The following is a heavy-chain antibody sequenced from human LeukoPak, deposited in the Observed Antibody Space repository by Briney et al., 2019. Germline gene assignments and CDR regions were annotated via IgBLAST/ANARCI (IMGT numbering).Heavy chain of an antibody. CDR1: GGSISSSSYY. V-gene: IGHV4-39*07. J-gene: IGHJ4*02. D-gene: IGHD6-19*01. Sequence: SETLSLTCTVSGGSISSSSYYWGWIRQPPGKGLEWIGSIYYSGSTYYNPSLKSRVTISVDTSKNQFSLQLNSVTPEDTAVYYCARDAGQWLAHFDYWGQGTLVTVSS. CDR2: IYYSGST. CDR3: ARDAGQWLAHFDY.